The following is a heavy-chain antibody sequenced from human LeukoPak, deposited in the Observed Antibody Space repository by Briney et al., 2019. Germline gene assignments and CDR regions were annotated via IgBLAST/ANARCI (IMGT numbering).Heavy chain of an antibody. CDR1: GFTFDDYA. V-gene: IGHV3-9*03. CDR2: ISWNSGSI. CDR3: AKGYQLLSTPTFDY. Sequence: SGRSLRLSCAVSGFTFDDYAMHWVRQAPGKGLEWVSGISWNSGSIGYADSEKGRFTISRDNAKNSLYLHMNSLRAEDMALYYCAKGYQLLSTPTFDYWGQGTLVTVSS. D-gene: IGHD2-2*01. J-gene: IGHJ4*02.